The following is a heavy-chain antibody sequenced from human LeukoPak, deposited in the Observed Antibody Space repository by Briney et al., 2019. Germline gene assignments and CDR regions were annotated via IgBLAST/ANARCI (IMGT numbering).Heavy chain of an antibody. Sequence: GGSLRLSCAASGFTFSSYGMHWVRQAPGKGLEWVAFITYDGTNTYYADSVKGRFTISRDNSKNTLYLQMNSLRPEDTAVYYCARLVLRYFDWTHYFDYWGQGTLVTVSS. CDR1: GFTFSSYG. CDR2: ITYDGTNT. D-gene: IGHD3-9*01. J-gene: IGHJ4*02. V-gene: IGHV3-30*03. CDR3: ARLVLRYFDWTHYFDY.